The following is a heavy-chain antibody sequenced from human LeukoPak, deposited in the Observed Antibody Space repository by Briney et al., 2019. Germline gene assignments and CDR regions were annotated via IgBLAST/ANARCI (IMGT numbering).Heavy chain of an antibody. J-gene: IGHJ4*02. CDR1: GFNFNYYA. D-gene: IGHD3-10*01. V-gene: IGHV3-23*01. CDR2: IGGSGIRT. CDR3: AKDRFGHTDQRPLAVDS. Sequence: GGSLKLSCAASGFNFNYYAMTWVRQAPGKGLEWVSGIGGSGIRTYYADSVRGRFTVSRDNSKNILTLHLSGLRVEDTALYYCAKDRFGHTDQRPLAVDSWGQGTLVIVSS.